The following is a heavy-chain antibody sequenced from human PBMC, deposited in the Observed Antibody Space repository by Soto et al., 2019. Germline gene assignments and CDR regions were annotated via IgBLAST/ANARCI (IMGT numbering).Heavy chain of an antibody. Sequence: QVQLVQSGAEVKKPGASVKVSCKASGYTFTSYGISWVRQAPGQGLEWMGWISAYNGNTNYAQKRQGRVTMTTDTSTSTAYMELRSLRSDDTAVYYCARDAVYCSGGSCYAFDPTPRRPDYWGQGTLVTVSS. CDR1: GYTFTSYG. CDR3: ARDAVYCSGGSCYAFDPTPRRPDY. V-gene: IGHV1-18*01. J-gene: IGHJ4*02. D-gene: IGHD2-15*01. CDR2: ISAYNGNT.